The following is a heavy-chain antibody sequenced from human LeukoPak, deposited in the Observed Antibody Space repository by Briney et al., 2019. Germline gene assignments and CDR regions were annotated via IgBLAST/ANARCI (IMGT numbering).Heavy chain of an antibody. CDR3: ARLCSSTSCYRGPYFDY. CDR1: GGTFSSYA. J-gene: IGHJ4*02. V-gene: IGHV1-69*13. CDR2: IIPIFGTA. D-gene: IGHD2-2*01. Sequence: SVKVSCKASGGTFSSYAISWVRQAPGQGLEWMGGIIPIFGTANYAQKFQGRVTITADESTSTAYMELSSLRSEDTAVYYCARLCSSTSCYRGPYFDYWGQGTLVTVSS.